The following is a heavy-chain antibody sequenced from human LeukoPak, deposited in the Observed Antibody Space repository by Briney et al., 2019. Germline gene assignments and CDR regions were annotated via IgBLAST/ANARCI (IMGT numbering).Heavy chain of an antibody. V-gene: IGHV6-1*01. Sequence: SQTLSLTCAISGDSVSSTSVAWNWIRQSPSRGPEWLGRTYYRTKWYYEYAVSVKSRVTINPDTSKNQFSLQLNSVTPEDTAVYYCAKGLRLENWFDPWGQGTLVTVSS. CDR1: GDSVSSTSVA. J-gene: IGHJ5*02. D-gene: IGHD5-12*01. CDR3: AKGLRLENWFDP. CDR2: TYYRTKWYY.